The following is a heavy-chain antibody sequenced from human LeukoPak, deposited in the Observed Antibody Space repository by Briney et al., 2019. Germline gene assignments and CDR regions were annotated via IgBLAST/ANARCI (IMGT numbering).Heavy chain of an antibody. CDR3: VRALGSSSADF. Sequence: GGSLRLSCAASGFTFSNSWMSWVRQAPGKGLEWVANINQDGSEKYYVDSVEGRFTISRDNAKNSLSLQMDSQRGEDTAVYFCVRALGSSSADFWGQGTLVTVSS. V-gene: IGHV3-7*01. J-gene: IGHJ4*02. CDR1: GFTFSNSW. D-gene: IGHD6-6*01. CDR2: INQDGSEK.